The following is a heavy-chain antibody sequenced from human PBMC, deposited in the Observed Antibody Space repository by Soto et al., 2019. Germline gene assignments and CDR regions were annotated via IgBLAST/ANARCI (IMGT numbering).Heavy chain of an antibody. CDR2: MNPNSGNT. D-gene: IGHD2-15*01. CDR3: ARVRRPGYCSGGSCYSKFDY. CDR1: GYTFTSYY. Sequence: ASVNVSCKSSGYTFTSYYINWVRQATGQGLEWMGWMNPNSGNTGYAQKFQGRVTMTRNTSISTAYMELSSLRSEDTAVYYCARVRRPGYCSGGSCYSKFDYWGQGTLVTVSS. V-gene: IGHV1-8*01. J-gene: IGHJ4*02.